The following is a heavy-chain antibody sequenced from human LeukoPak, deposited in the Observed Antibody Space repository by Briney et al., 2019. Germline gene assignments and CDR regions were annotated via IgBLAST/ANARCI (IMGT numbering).Heavy chain of an antibody. CDR3: ARVGGYGSRWYLSPYFDY. D-gene: IGHD6-13*01. Sequence: PSENLSLTCTVCGCSISSYYWSWMRQPPGKGREWSNYINYSGSTNYNPSLKRRVTILVDTSKNQFSLKLSSVTPADTAVYYCARVGGYGSRWYLSPYFDYWGQGTLVTVSS. CDR2: INYSGST. CDR1: GCSISSYY. J-gene: IGHJ4*02. V-gene: IGHV4-59*01.